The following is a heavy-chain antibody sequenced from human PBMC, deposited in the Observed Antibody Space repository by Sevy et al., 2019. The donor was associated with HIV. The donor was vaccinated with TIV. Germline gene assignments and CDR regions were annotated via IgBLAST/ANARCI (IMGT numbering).Heavy chain of an antibody. D-gene: IGHD5-18*01. CDR1: GFTFSSYS. CDR2: ISSSISYI. CDR3: ARASGYSYGDYYYYGMDV. J-gene: IGHJ6*02. Sequence: GGSLRLSCAASGFTFSSYSMNWVRQAPGKGLEWVSSISSSISYIYYADSVKGRFTISRDNAKNSLYLQMNSLRAEDTAVYYCARASGYSYGDYYYYGMDVWGQGTTVTVSS. V-gene: IGHV3-21*01.